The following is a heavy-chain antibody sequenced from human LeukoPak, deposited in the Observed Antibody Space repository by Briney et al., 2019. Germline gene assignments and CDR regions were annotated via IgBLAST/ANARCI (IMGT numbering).Heavy chain of an antibody. CDR1: GYSISSGYY. D-gene: IGHD6-13*01. CDR3: ARCLGFRIGSSWYPDAFDI. J-gene: IGHJ3*02. V-gene: IGHV4-38-2*02. CDR2: VYHVGTT. Sequence: SETLSLTCTVSGYSISSGYYWGWIRQPPGKGLEWIGVYHVGTTDYNPSLKSRVTISVDRSKDQMSLKLSSVTAADTAVYYCARCLGFRIGSSWYPDAFDIWGQGTMVTVSS.